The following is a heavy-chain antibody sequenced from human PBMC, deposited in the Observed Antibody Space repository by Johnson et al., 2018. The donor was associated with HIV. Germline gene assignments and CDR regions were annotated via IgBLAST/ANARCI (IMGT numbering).Heavy chain of an antibody. V-gene: IGHV3-15*01. J-gene: IGHJ3*02. CDR1: GFTFSDYY. CDR3: TTGFAAFDI. Sequence: MQLVESGGGLVKPGGSLRLSCVGSGFTFSDYYMSWVRQAPGKGLEWVGRIKSKTDGGTTDYAAPVKGRFTISRDDSKNTLYLQINSLKTEDTAVYYCTTGFAAFDIWGQGTMVTVSS. CDR2: IKSKTDGGTT.